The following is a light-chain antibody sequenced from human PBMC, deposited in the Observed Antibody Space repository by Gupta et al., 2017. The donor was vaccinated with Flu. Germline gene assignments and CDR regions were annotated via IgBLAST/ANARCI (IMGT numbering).Light chain of an antibody. CDR2: GNK. V-gene: IGLV1-40*01. J-gene: IGLJ3*02. CDR1: RSNIGAGYD. CDR3: QSYDNSLSGSKV. Sequence: QSVLTQPPSVSGAPGQRVTISCTGRRSNIGAGYDVHWYQQIPGTAPKVVIYGNKNRPSGVPDRFSGSKSVTSASLVIAGLQAEDEADYYCQSYDNSLSGSKVFGGGTKLTVL.